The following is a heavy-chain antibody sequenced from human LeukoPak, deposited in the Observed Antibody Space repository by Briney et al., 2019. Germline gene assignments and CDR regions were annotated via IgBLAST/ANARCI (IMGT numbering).Heavy chain of an antibody. CDR3: AKDRLGSWSGFYFRLFDY. D-gene: IGHD3-3*01. V-gene: IGHV3-23*01. CDR1: GFTFSRYA. CDR2: ISSSGGST. Sequence: GGSLRLSCAASGFTFSRYAMSWVRQAPGKGLEWVSGISSSGGSTYYADPVKGRFTITRDNSRTTLNPQMNSLRAEDTAVYYCAKDRLGSWSGFYFRLFDYWGQGTLVTVSS. J-gene: IGHJ4*02.